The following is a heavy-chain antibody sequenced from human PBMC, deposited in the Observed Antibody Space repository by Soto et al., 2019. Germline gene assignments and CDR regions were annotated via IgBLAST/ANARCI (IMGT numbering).Heavy chain of an antibody. CDR3: AKVLTRSYYDSSGYYSGALGY. CDR2: ISWNSGSI. CDR1: GFTFDDYA. Sequence: EVQLVESGGGLVQPGRSLRLSCAASGFTFDDYAMHWVRQAPGKGLEWVSGISWNSGSIGYADSVKGRFTISRDNAKNSLYLQMNSLRAEDTALYYCAKVLTRSYYDSSGYYSGALGYWGQGTLVTVSS. D-gene: IGHD3-22*01. J-gene: IGHJ4*02. V-gene: IGHV3-9*01.